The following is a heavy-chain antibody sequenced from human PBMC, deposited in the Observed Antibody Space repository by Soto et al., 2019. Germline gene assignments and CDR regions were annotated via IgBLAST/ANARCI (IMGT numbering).Heavy chain of an antibody. V-gene: IGHV1-69*01. J-gene: IGHJ5*02. D-gene: IGHD6-13*01. CDR3: ARAAIHGSSWYFGFET. CDR1: GGTFSRHA. CDR2: IIPLFGTT. Sequence: QVQLVQSGSEVKMPGSSVKVSCKTSGGTFSRHAINWVRQAPGQGLEWMGGIIPLFGTTNYAQKFKGRVTIRADESTSTAYMELSSLTSEDAAVYYCARAAIHGSSWYFGFETWGQGTLVTVSS.